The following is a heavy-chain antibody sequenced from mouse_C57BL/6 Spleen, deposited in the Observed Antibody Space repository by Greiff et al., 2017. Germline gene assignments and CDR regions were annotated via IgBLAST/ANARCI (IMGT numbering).Heavy chain of an antibody. CDR1: GYAFSSYW. J-gene: IGHJ3*01. Sequence: VKLQESGAELVKPGASVKISCKASGYAFSSYWMNWVKQRPGKGLEWIGQIYPGDGDTNYNGKFKGKATLTADKSSSTAYMQLSSLTSEDSAVYFCARIDSSGSGFAYWGQGTLVTVSA. CDR3: ARIDSSGSGFAY. D-gene: IGHD3-2*02. CDR2: IYPGDGDT. V-gene: IGHV1-80*01.